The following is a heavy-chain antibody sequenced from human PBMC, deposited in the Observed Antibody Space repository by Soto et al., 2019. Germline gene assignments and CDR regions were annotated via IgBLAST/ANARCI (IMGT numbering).Heavy chain of an antibody. CDR3: ARGPNTARSFGDGYYYYGMDV. CDR1: GGTFSSYA. Sequence: VQLVQSGAEVKKPRSSVKVSCKASGGTFSSYAISWVRQAPGQGLEWMGGIIPSFGTANYAQKFQGRVTITADEYTSTAYMELSSLRSEETAVYYCARGPNTARSFGDGYYYYGMDVWGQGTTVTVSS. CDR2: IIPSFGTA. J-gene: IGHJ6*02. V-gene: IGHV1-69*01. D-gene: IGHD3-10*01.